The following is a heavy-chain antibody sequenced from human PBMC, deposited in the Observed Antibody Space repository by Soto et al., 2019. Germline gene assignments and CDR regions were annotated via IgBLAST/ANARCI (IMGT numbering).Heavy chain of an antibody. CDR3: ARRGMVRGVIYSPHFDY. CDR1: SGSISSSNW. J-gene: IGHJ4*02. Sequence: QVQLQESGPGLVKPSGTLSLTCAVSSGSISSSNWWSWVRQPPGKWLEWIGEIYHSGSTNYNQALTSRVNISVDKSKNQFSLKLSSVTAADTAVYYCARRGMVRGVIYSPHFDYWGQGTLVTVSS. V-gene: IGHV4-4*02. D-gene: IGHD3-10*01. CDR2: IYHSGST.